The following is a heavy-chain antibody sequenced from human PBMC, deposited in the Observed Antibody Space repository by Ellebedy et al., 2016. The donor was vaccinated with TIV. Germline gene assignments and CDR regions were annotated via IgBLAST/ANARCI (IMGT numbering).Heavy chain of an antibody. CDR1: GGSFSDYY. D-gene: IGHD4/OR15-4a*01. V-gene: IGHV4-34*01. Sequence: SETLSLTXAVYGGSFSDYYWNWVRQPPGKGLEWIGEINHSGSTNYNPSLKSRVTTSVDTSKNQFSLRLSSVTAADTAVYYCARSGFRSNPRVTMGYFKRSRSSRSQDAFDIWGQGTTVIVSS. J-gene: IGHJ3*02. CDR2: INHSGST. CDR3: ARSGFRSNPRVTMGYFKRSRSSRSQDAFDI.